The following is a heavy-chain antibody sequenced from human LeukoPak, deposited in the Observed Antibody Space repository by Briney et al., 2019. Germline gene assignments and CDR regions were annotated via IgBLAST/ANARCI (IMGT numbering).Heavy chain of an antibody. D-gene: IGHD3-22*01. CDR3: AILVDDNNYDLDF. CDR2: ISGSGGTT. Sequence: GGSLRLSCAASGFTFWSYVMRWVRQPPGKGLEWVSTISGSGGTTFYADSVKGRFTISRDNSKSTLYLQMNSLRAEDTAVYYCAILVDDNNYDLDFRGQGTLVTVSS. J-gene: IGHJ4*02. CDR1: GFTFWSYV. V-gene: IGHV3-23*01.